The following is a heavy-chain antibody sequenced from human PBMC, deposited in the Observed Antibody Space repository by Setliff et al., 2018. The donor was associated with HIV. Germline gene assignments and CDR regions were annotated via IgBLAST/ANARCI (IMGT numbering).Heavy chain of an antibody. CDR1: GGSFSGYY. Sequence: SETLSLTCGVYGGSFSGYYWTWIRQPPGKGLEWIGEINHRGTTNSNPSLKRRVTISVDTSKSQFSLRLSSVTAADTAVYYCARHGLISNYYYYGMDVWGQGTTVTVSS. CDR2: INHRGTT. J-gene: IGHJ6*02. CDR3: ARHGLISNYYYYGMDV. V-gene: IGHV4-34*01. D-gene: IGHD3-10*01.